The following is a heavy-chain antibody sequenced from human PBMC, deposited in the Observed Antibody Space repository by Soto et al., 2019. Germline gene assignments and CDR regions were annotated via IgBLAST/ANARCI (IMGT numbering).Heavy chain of an antibody. CDR1: GGSISTDGYH. J-gene: IGHJ6*02. V-gene: IGHV4-31*03. Sequence: SETLSLTCTVSGGSISTDGYHWSWIRQPPVKGLEWLGYISYIGRTHYNPSLQSRVVISVDTSQNQFSLRLSSATAADTAVYYCSRQGDHDFWSGHCLTDFYDMDVWGRGTTVTVSS. D-gene: IGHD3-3*01. CDR3: SRQGDHDFWSGHCLTDFYDMDV. CDR2: ISYIGRT.